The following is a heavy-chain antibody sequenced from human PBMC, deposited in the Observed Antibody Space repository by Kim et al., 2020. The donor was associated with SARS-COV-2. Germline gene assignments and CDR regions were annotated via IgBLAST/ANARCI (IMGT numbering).Heavy chain of an antibody. Sequence: GGSLRLSCAASGFSFSNYGMHWVRQAPGKGLEWVAIIWYDGSNKYYADSVKGRFTISRDNSKKTLYLQMNSLRAEDTAVYNCARGGVEIGVTKWSFGYWGQRTLVTVSS. V-gene: IGHV3-33*01. J-gene: IGHJ4*02. CDR3: ARGGVEIGVTKWSFGY. CDR2: IWYDGSNK. D-gene: IGHD3-22*01. CDR1: GFSFSNYG.